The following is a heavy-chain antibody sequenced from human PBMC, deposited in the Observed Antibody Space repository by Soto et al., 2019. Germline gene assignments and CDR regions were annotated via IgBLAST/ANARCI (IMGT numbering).Heavy chain of an antibody. V-gene: IGHV3-53*04. D-gene: IGHD3-10*01. CDR1: GFTVSYNY. Sequence: EVQLVESGGGLVQPGGSLRLSCSVSGFTVSYNYMSWVRQAPGQGLEWVSVISRGGDTYYADSVKGRFTITRDNSKNTLYLQMDSLRSEDTGVYYCAQERGSVGEYLWGDGFDIWGQGTPVTVSS. CDR2: ISRGGDT. CDR3: AQERGSVGEYLWGDGFDI. J-gene: IGHJ3*02.